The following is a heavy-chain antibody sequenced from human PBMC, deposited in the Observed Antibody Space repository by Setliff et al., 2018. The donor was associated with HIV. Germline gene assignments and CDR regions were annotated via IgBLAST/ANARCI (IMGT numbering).Heavy chain of an antibody. CDR1: GFTLSDYY. CDR2: LSGSGVTS. Sequence: QPGGSLRLSCAVSGFTLSDYYMDWVRQAPGKGLEWVSSLSGSGVTSYYADSVKGRFTISRDSSKNTLNLQMNSLRVEDTALYFCVKGGAYYETNGPYWDHWGQGTLVTVSS. V-gene: IGHV3-23*01. J-gene: IGHJ4*02. CDR3: VKGGAYYETNGPYWDH. D-gene: IGHD3-22*01.